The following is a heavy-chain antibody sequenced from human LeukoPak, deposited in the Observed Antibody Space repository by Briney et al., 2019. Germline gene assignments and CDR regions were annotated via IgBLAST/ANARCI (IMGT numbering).Heavy chain of an antibody. V-gene: IGHV1-24*01. Sequence: ASVKVSCKASGYTFTTYDINWVRQAPGKGLEWMGGFDPEDGETIYAQKFQGRVTMTEDTSTDTAYMELSSLRSEDTAVYYCATVNVADAFDIWGQGTMVTVSS. J-gene: IGHJ3*02. CDR3: ATVNVADAFDI. D-gene: IGHD2-21*01. CDR2: FDPEDGET. CDR1: GYTFTTYD.